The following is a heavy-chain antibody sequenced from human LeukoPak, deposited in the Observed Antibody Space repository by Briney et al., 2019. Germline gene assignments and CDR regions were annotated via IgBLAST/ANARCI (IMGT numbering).Heavy chain of an antibody. CDR2: IYPGDSDT. J-gene: IGHJ4*02. V-gene: IGHV5-51*01. CDR3: ARPLRVGDSSSWYGTY. CDR1: GYSFTSYW. Sequence: GESLKISCKGSGYSFTSYWIGWVRQMPGKGLEWMGIIYPGDSDTRYSPSFQGQVTISADKSISTAYLQWSGLKASDTAMYYCARPLRVGDSSSWYGTYWGQGTLVTVSS. D-gene: IGHD6-13*01.